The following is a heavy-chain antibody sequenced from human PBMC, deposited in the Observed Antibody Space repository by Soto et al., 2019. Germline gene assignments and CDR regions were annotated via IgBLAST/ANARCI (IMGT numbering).Heavy chain of an antibody. D-gene: IGHD3-3*01. CDR3: ARGPITIFGVVITGYYGMDV. V-gene: IGHV4-34*01. J-gene: IGHJ6*02. CDR2: INHSGST. Sequence: SETLSLTCAVYGGSFSGYYWSWIRQPPGKGLEWIGEINHSGSTNYNPSLKSRVTISVDTSKNQFSLKLSSVTAVDTAVYYCARGPITIFGVVITGYYGMDVWGQGTTVTVSS. CDR1: GGSFSGYY.